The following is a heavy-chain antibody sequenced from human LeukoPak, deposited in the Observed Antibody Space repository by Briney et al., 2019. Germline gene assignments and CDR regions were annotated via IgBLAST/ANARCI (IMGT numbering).Heavy chain of an antibody. CDR3: ARLTRLSTSPDRYYLDY. CDR2: IYTSGGT. Sequence: SETLSLTCTVSGDSISSYYWSWIRQPPGKGLEWIGYIYTSGGTNYITSLKGRVTISIDTSKNQFSLKLSSVTAADSAVYYCARLTRLSTSPDRYYLDYWGQGTLVTVSS. J-gene: IGHJ4*02. V-gene: IGHV4-4*09. CDR1: GDSISSYY. D-gene: IGHD6-6*01.